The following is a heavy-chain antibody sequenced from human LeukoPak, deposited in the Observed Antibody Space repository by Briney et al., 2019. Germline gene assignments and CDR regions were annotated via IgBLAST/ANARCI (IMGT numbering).Heavy chain of an antibody. CDR2: IYYSGST. V-gene: IGHV4-39*01. J-gene: IGHJ5*02. CDR3: ARGHGWFDP. D-gene: IGHD4-17*01. Sequence: PSQTLSLTCTVSGGSISSSSYYWGWIRQPPGKGLEWIGSIYYSGSTYYNPSLKSRVTISVDTSKNQFSLKLSSVTAADTAVYYCARGHGWFDPWGQGTLVTVSS. CDR1: GGSISSSSYY.